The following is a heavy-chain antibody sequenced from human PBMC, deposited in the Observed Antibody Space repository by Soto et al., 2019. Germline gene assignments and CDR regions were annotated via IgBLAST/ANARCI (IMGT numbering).Heavy chain of an antibody. CDR1: RFTFSNYW. CDR3: ARDLTALGTPGDDFDY. Sequence: EVQLLESGGGLVQPGGSLRLSWAASRFTFSNYWMHWVRQAPGKGLVWVSRINEDGSVRSYADFVKGRFTISRDNADNTVYLQMNSLRADDTAVYYCARDLTALGTPGDDFDYWGQGTLVTVSS. CDR2: INEDGSVR. J-gene: IGHJ4*02. V-gene: IGHV3-74*01. D-gene: IGHD1-7*01.